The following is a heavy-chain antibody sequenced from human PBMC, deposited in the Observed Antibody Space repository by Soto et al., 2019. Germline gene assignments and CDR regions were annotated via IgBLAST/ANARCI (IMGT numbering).Heavy chain of an antibody. CDR1: GYTFTSXD. J-gene: IGHJ5*02. D-gene: IGHD3-3*01. CDR2: MNPNSGNT. Sequence: GASVKVSCKASGYTFTSXDINWVRQATGQGLEWMGWMNPNSGNTGYAQKFQGRVTMTRNTSISTAYMELSSLRSEDTAVYYCARGMHYDFWSGYYRWGQGTLVTVSS. CDR3: ARGMHYDFWSGYYR. V-gene: IGHV1-8*01.